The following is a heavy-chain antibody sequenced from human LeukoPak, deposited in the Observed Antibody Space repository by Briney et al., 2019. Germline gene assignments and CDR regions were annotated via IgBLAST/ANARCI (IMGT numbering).Heavy chain of an antibody. D-gene: IGHD4-17*01. CDR1: GGSISSYY. CDR2: IYYSGST. J-gene: IGHJ4*02. Sequence: ASETLSLTCTVSGGSISSYYWSWIRQPPGKGLEWIGYIYYSGSTNYNPSLKSRVTISVDTSKNQFSLKLSSVTAADTAVYYCARGDYGDSNNYFDYWGQGTLVTVSS. CDR3: ARGDYGDSNNYFDY. V-gene: IGHV4-59*01.